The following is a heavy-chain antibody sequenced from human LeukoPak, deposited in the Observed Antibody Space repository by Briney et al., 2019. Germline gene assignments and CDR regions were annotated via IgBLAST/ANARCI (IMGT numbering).Heavy chain of an antibody. V-gene: IGHV4-31*03. J-gene: IGHJ4*02. CDR3: ASGGLYCSSTSCPFDY. CDR2: IYYSGST. CDR1: GGSISSGGYS. Sequence: PSETLSLTCTVSGGSISSGGYSWSWIRQHPGKGLEWIVYIYYSGSTYYNPSLKSRVTISVDTSKNQFSLKLSSVTAADTAVYYCASGGLYCSSTSCPFDYWGQGTLVTVSS. D-gene: IGHD2-2*01.